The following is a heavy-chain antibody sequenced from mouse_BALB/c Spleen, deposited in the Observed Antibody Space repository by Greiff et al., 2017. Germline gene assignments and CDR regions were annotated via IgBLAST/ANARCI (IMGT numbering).Heavy chain of an antibody. CDR1: GFNIKDYY. V-gene: IGHV14-4*02. CDR2: IDPENGDT. Sequence: VQLQQSGAELVRSGASVKLSCTASGFNIKDYYMHWVKQRPEQGLEWIGWIDPENGDTEYAPKFQGKATMTADTSSNTAYLQLSSLTSEDTAVYYCNPGLHFDDWGQGTTLTVSS. D-gene: IGHD3-1*01. J-gene: IGHJ2*01. CDR3: NPGLHFDD.